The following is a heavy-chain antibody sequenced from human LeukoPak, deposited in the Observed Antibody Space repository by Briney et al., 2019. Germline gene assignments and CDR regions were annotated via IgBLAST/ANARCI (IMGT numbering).Heavy chain of an antibody. CDR1: GGSFSGYY. J-gene: IGHJ4*02. D-gene: IGHD1-14*01. V-gene: IGHV4-34*01. CDR3: ARHGTISSESYFDY. Sequence: SETLSLTCAVYGGSFSGYYWSWIRQPPGKGLEWIGEINHSGSTNYNPSLKSRVTGFVDTSKNQVSLRLSSVTAADTAVYYCARHGTISSESYFDYWGQGALVTVSS. CDR2: INHSGST.